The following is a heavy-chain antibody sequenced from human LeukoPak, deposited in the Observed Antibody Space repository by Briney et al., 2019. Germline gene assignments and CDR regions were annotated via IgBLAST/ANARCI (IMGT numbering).Heavy chain of an antibody. Sequence: GGSLRLSCAASGFTFSDHYMDWVRQTPGKGLEWVSAISGSGGSTYYADSVKGRFTISRDNSKNTLYLQMNSLRAEDTAVYYCAKDNSRGDAFDIWGQGTMVTVSS. V-gene: IGHV3-23*01. CDR3: AKDNSRGDAFDI. J-gene: IGHJ3*02. CDR2: ISGSGGST. CDR1: GFTFSDHY.